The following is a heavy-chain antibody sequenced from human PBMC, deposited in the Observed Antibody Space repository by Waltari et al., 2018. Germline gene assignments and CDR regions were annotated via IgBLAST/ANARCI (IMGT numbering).Heavy chain of an antibody. J-gene: IGHJ6*02. CDR2: ISGSGGST. V-gene: IGHV3-23*01. CDR1: GFTFSSSA. CDR3: AKEEGYYDSRGETYYYYGMDV. D-gene: IGHD3-22*01. Sequence: EVQLLESGGGLVQPGGSLRLSCAASGFTFSSSAMSWVRQAPGKGLEWVSAISGSGGSTYYADSVKGRFTISRDNSKNTLYLQMNSLRAEDTAVYYCAKEEGYYDSRGETYYYYGMDVWGQGTTVTVSS.